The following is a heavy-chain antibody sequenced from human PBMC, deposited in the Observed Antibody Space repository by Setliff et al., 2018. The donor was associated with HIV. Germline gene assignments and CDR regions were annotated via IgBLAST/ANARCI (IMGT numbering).Heavy chain of an antibody. Sequence: SETLSLTCTVSGGSISGYYWSWIRQPPGKGLEWIGYIYTSGSTNYNPSLKSRVTISVDTSKNQFSLKLSSVTAADTAVYYCARDRSSGRGYYYYYYMDVWGKGTTVTVSS. V-gene: IGHV4-4*09. CDR3: ARDRSSGRGYYYYYYMDV. J-gene: IGHJ6*03. D-gene: IGHD6-19*01. CDR1: GGSISGYY. CDR2: IYTSGST.